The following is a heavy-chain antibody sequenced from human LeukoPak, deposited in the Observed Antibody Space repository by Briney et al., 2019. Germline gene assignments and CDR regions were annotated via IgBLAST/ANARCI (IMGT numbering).Heavy chain of an antibody. CDR2: INHSGST. Sequence: SETPSLTCAVYGGSFSGYYWSWIRQPPGKGLEWIGEINHSGSTNYNPSLKSRGTISVDTSKNQFSLKLSSVTAADTAVYYCARGRIRFLEYYYYYMDVWGKGTTVTVSS. CDR1: GGSFSGYY. CDR3: ARGRIRFLEYYYYYMDV. V-gene: IGHV4-34*01. J-gene: IGHJ6*03. D-gene: IGHD3-3*01.